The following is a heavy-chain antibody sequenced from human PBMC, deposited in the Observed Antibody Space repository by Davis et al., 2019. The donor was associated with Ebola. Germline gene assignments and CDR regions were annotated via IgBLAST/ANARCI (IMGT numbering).Heavy chain of an antibody. CDR1: GFTFDDFA. CDR3: VKDVAAGKGAGWFDP. D-gene: IGHD6-13*01. Sequence: SLKISCAASGFTFDDFAMHWVRQAPGKGLEWVSGISWNSGTINYADSVKGRFTISRDNAKNSLYLQMNSLKPEDTALYYCVKDVAAGKGAGWFDPWGQGTLVTVSS. J-gene: IGHJ5*02. CDR2: ISWNSGTI. V-gene: IGHV3-9*01.